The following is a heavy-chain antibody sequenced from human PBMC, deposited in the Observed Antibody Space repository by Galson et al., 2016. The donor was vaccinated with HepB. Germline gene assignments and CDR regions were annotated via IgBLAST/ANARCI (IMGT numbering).Heavy chain of an antibody. Sequence: SLRLSCAATGFTFSSYGMHWVRQAPGKGLEWVAVIWYDGSNKYYADSVKGRFTISRDNSKNTLYLQMNSLRAEDTAVYYCARDRRFFGAMVRGYYYGMDVWGQGTTVTVSS. CDR1: GFTFSSYG. D-gene: IGHD3-10*01. V-gene: IGHV3-33*01. CDR2: IWYDGSNK. CDR3: ARDRRFFGAMVRGYYYGMDV. J-gene: IGHJ6*02.